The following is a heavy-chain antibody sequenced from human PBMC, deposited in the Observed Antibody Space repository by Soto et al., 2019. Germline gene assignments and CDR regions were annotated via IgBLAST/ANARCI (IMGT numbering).Heavy chain of an antibody. V-gene: IGHV3-33*01. J-gene: IGHJ4*02. CDR3: ARVEFGGYLDY. CDR2: IWYDGSTK. D-gene: IGHD3-10*01. CDR1: GFTFSDYG. Sequence: QVHLVESGGGVVQPGRALRLSCSASGFTFSDYGMHWVRQAPGKGLEWVAVIWYDGSTKHYTDSVKGRFTISRDNSKNTLYLQINSLRVEDTAVYYCARVEFGGYLDYWGQGTLVIVSS.